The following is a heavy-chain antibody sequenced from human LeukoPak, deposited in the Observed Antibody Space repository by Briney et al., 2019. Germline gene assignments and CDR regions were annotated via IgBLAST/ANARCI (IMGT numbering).Heavy chain of an antibody. D-gene: IGHD6-6*01. CDR3: ARVYHSTSGRAIDY. Sequence: GGSLRLSCAGSGFTFSSYWMSWVRQAPGKGLEWVANIKQDGGEKNYGDSVKGRFTISRDNAKNSLYLQMNSLRAEDTAVYYCARVYHSTSGRAIDYWGQGTLVTVSS. V-gene: IGHV3-7*01. J-gene: IGHJ4*02. CDR1: GFTFSSYW. CDR2: IKQDGGEK.